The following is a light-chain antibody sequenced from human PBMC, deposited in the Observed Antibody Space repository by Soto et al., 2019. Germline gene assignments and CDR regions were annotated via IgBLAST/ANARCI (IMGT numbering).Light chain of an antibody. CDR1: QNVSSN. CDR3: QQYNNWPPLT. J-gene: IGKJ4*01. CDR2: GAS. Sequence: EIVMTQSPATLSVSPGERATLSGRASQNVSSNLAWYQQKPGQAPRLLIFGASSRATGIPVRFSGSGSGTEFTLTISSLQSEDFAVYYCQQYNNWPPLTFGGGTKVEIK. V-gene: IGKV3-15*01.